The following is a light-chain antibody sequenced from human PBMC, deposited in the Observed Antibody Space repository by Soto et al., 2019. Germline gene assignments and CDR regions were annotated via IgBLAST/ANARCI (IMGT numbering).Light chain of an antibody. CDR2: GAS. CDR3: QQYGSSGT. CDR1: QSVSNNY. Sequence: EIVLTQSPSTLSLSPGERATLSCRASQSVSNNYLAWYQQKPGQAPRLLIYGASNRATGIPDRFSGSGSATDFTLTSSRLEPEDFAVYYCQQYGSSGTFGQGTKVEIK. J-gene: IGKJ1*01. V-gene: IGKV3-20*01.